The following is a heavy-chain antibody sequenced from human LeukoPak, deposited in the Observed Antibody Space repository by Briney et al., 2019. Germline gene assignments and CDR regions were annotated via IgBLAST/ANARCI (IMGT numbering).Heavy chain of an antibody. CDR1: GFTFSSYW. CDR3: AKGAIRTSITCYFDY. Sequence: GGSLRLSCVASGFTFSSYWMHWVRQDPRKGLVWVSRINGDGRNINYADFVRGRFTISRDNAKNTLYLQMNTLRVEDTAVYYCAKGAIRTSITCYFDYWGQGTLVTVSS. D-gene: IGHD1-14*01. CDR2: INGDGRNI. J-gene: IGHJ4*02. V-gene: IGHV3-74*01.